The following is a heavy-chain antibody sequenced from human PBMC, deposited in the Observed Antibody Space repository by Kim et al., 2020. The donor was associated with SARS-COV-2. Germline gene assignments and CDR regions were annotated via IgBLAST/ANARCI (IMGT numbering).Heavy chain of an antibody. CDR2: ISSSSSTI. Sequence: GGSLRLSCAASGFTFSSYSMNWVRQAPGKGLEWVSYISSSSSTIYYADSVKGRFTISRDNAKNSLYLQMNSLRDEDTAVYYCATLGEFCSCPHPLSYYYGMDVVGQWTTFTVSS. J-gene: IGHJ6*01. D-gene: IGHD3-16*01. V-gene: IGHV3-48*02. CDR3: ATLGEFCSCPHPLSYYYGMDV. CDR1: GFTFSSYS.